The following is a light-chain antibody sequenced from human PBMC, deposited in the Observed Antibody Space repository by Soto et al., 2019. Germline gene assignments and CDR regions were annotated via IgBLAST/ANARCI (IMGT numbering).Light chain of an antibody. J-gene: IGKJ5*01. CDR3: QQRLHWPIT. CDR2: DAS. Sequence: DIVLTQSPAPLPLSPGDRVTLSCRASQTVGGFLSWYRHSPGQGPRLLVYDASNRATGVPARFSGGGSETDFTLTISSIEPEDFAVYYCQQRLHWPITFGQGTRLEIK. V-gene: IGKV3-11*01. CDR1: QTVGGF.